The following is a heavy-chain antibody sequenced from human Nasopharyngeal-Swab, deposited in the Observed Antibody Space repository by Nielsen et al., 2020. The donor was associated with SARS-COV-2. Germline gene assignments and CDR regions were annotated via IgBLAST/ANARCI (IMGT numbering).Heavy chain of an antibody. CDR2: ISSSSSYT. Sequence: GESLKISCAASGFTFSDYYMSWIRQAPGKGLEWVSYISSSSSYTNYADSVKGRFTISRDNAKNSLYLQMNSLRAEDTAVYYCARAGGFGVVTHDVFDIWGQGTMVTVSS. V-gene: IGHV3-11*06. D-gene: IGHD3-3*01. CDR3: ARAGGFGVVTHDVFDI. J-gene: IGHJ3*02. CDR1: GFTFSDYY.